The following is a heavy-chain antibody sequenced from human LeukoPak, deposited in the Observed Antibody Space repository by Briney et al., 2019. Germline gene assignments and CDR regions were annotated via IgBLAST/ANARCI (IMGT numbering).Heavy chain of an antibody. J-gene: IGHJ4*02. CDR2: IRSKVNRYPT. V-gene: IGHV3-73*01. CDR3: VRFYDSNDNS. Sequence: VGSLTLSCAASGFTLSGSAMHWGRQGPGKGLGWVGRIRSKVNRYPTAYAASVKGRLTISRDDSKNTAYLQMNSLKIEDTAVYYCVRFYDSNDNSWGQGTLVTVSS. CDR1: GFTLSGSA. D-gene: IGHD3-22*01.